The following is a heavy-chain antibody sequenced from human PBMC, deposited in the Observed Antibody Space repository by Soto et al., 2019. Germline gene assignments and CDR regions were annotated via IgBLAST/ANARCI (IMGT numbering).Heavy chain of an antibody. CDR2: IGWNSGNI. CDR1: GFTFGDYA. J-gene: IGHJ3*02. V-gene: IGHV3-9*01. D-gene: IGHD1-26*01. Sequence: EVQLGESGGGLVQPGRSLRLSCAASGFTFGDYAMHWVRQVPGKGLEWVSGIGWNSGNIGYADSVKGRFTISRDNAKNSLYLQMNSLRGEDTAIYYCAKDRYSGSYADAFDIWGQGTMVTVSS. CDR3: AKDRYSGSYADAFDI.